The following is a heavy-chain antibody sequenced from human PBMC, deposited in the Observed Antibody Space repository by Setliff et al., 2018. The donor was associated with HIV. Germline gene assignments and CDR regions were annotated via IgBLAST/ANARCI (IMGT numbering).Heavy chain of an antibody. CDR3: ARGIYTGYDHFDY. D-gene: IGHD5-12*01. V-gene: IGHV3-7*01. CDR1: GFTFSTFW. CDR2: IKPDGSSK. Sequence: PGGSLRLSCAASGFTFSTFWMGWVRQAPGKGREWVAHIKPDGSSKKYVDSVKGRFTISRDNAKDSLYLQMHSLRAEDTAVYYCARGIYTGYDHFDYWGQGTLVTVSS. J-gene: IGHJ4*02.